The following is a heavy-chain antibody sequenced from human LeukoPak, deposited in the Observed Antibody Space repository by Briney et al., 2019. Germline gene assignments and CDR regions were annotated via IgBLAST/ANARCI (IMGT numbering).Heavy chain of an antibody. Sequence: GGSLRLSCAASGFTFGTYNMHWVRQAPGKGQEWISYISSSSTLIYYADSVKGRFTISRDNAKNSLYLQMNSLRAEDTAVYYCARDLGVTGALDYWGQGTLVTVSS. CDR1: GFTFGTYN. D-gene: IGHD1-26*01. CDR2: ISSSSTLI. CDR3: ARDLGVTGALDY. V-gene: IGHV3-48*01. J-gene: IGHJ4*02.